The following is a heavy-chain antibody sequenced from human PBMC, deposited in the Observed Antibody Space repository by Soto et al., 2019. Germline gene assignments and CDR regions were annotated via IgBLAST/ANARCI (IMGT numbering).Heavy chain of an antibody. D-gene: IGHD1-20*01. CDR3: ARGSVTGTNADY. CDR1: GGTSSSYA. J-gene: IGHJ4*02. CDR2: IIPIFGTA. Sequence: SVKVSCKASGGTSSSYAISWVRQAPGQGLEWMGGIIPIFGTANYAQKFQGRVTITADKSTSTAYMELSSLRSEDTAVYYCARGSVTGTNADYWGQGTLVTVSS. V-gene: IGHV1-69*06.